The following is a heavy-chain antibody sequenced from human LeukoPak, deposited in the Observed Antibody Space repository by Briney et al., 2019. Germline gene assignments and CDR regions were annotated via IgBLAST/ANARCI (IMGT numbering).Heavy chain of an antibody. CDR1: GGSVTYTNYY. D-gene: IGHD3-10*01. CDR2: IYYNGKT. J-gene: IGHJ4*02. Sequence: SETLSLTCTVSGGSVTYTNYYWGWIRQPPGKGLQWIGVIYYNGKTYYNPSLKSRVTVAADTSKNQFSLKLSSVTAADTAVYYCARFVVGQLLINYWGQGALVTVSS. V-gene: IGHV4-39*01. CDR3: ARFVVGQLLINY.